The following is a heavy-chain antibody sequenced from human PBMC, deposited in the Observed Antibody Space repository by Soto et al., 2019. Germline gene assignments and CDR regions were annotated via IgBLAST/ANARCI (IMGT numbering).Heavy chain of an antibody. CDR1: GYTFTTYG. Sequence: QVQLVQSGVEVKKPGASVKVSCKTSGYTFTTYGVSWVRQAPGQGLEWMGWISPHNGNTNYAQRFQGRVIMTTDTSTNTVYMELMSLGPDDTALYYCAREDGYCSGGSCHSGGWLEPWGQGTLVTVSS. D-gene: IGHD2-15*01. CDR3: AREDGYCSGGSCHSGGWLEP. CDR2: ISPHNGNT. V-gene: IGHV1-18*01. J-gene: IGHJ5*02.